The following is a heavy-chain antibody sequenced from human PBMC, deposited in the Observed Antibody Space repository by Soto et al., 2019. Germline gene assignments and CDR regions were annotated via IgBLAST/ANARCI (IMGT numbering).Heavy chain of an antibody. CDR2: IIPIFGTA. CDR1: GGTFSSYA. Sequence: QVQLVQSGAEVKKPGSSVKVSCKASGGTFSSYAISWVRQAPGQGLEWMGGIIPIFGTANYAQKFQGRVTITADESTSTAYMELSSLRSEDTAVYYCARDRYVGAQPPRPHVKDYGMDYWCQRTTVTVSS. CDR3: ARDRYVGAQPPRPHVKDYGMDY. D-gene: IGHD1-1*01. J-gene: IGHJ6*02. V-gene: IGHV1-69*01.